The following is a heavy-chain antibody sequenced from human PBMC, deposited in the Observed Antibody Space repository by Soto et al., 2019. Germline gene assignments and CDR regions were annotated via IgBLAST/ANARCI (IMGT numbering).Heavy chain of an antibody. Sequence: GASVKVSCKASGYTFTSYGISWVRQAPGQGLEWMGWISAYNGNTNYAQKLQGRVTMTTDTSTSTAYMELRSLRSDDTAVYYCAGYIVVVPAAMHVDAFDSWGQGTRVTVSS. CDR2: ISAYNGNT. D-gene: IGHD2-2*01. J-gene: IGHJ3*02. CDR1: GYTFTSYG. V-gene: IGHV1-18*01. CDR3: AGYIVVVPAAMHVDAFDS.